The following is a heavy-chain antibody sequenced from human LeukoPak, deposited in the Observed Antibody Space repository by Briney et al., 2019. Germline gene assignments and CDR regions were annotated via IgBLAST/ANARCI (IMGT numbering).Heavy chain of an antibody. Sequence: GASVKVSCKASGYTFTSYGISWVRQAPGQGLEWMGRIIPILGIANYAQKFQGRVTITADKSTNTAYMELSSLRSEDTAVYYCARDQTSSGWYGGWFDPWGQGTLVTVSS. CDR1: GYTFTSYG. V-gene: IGHV1-69*04. D-gene: IGHD6-19*01. J-gene: IGHJ5*02. CDR3: ARDQTSSGWYGGWFDP. CDR2: IIPILGIA.